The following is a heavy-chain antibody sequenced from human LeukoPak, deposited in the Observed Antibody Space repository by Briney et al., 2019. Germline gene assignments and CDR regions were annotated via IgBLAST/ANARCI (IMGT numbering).Heavy chain of an antibody. V-gene: IGHV1-69*13. D-gene: IGHD2-2*01. CDR3: TCRLMRGNDY. CDR1: GGTFSKYA. Sequence: GASVKVSCKASGGTFSKYAISWVRQAPGQGLEWMGGIIPIYGTPNYAQKFQGRVTITADESTNTAYMELSSLRSEDTAMYYCTCRLMRGNDYWGQGTLVTVSS. CDR2: IIPIYGTP. J-gene: IGHJ4*02.